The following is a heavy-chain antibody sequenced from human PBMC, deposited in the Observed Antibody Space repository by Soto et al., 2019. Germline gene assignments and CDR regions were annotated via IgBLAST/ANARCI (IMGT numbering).Heavy chain of an antibody. CDR2: ISVSGGST. CDR3: ASPGRSISWYDLLGMDV. Sequence: EVQRLESGGGLVQPGGSLRLSCAASGFTFSSYAMSWVRQAPGKGLEWVSAISVSGGSTYYADSVKGRFTISRDNSNHPLYLQMNSLRAEDTAVYDCASPGRSISWYDLLGMDVWGQGTPVTVS. D-gene: IGHD6-13*01. J-gene: IGHJ6*02. V-gene: IGHV3-23*01. CDR1: GFTFSSYA.